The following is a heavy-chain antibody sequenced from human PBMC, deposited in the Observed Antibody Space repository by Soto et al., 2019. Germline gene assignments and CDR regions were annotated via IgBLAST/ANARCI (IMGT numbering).Heavy chain of an antibody. J-gene: IGHJ4*02. CDR1: GYTFTGYA. V-gene: IGHV1-3*01. D-gene: IGHD2-21*01. CDR2: INAGNGNT. Sequence: ASVKVSCKASGYTFTGYAMHWVRQAPGQRLEWMGWINAGNGNTKYSQKFQGRVTITRDTSASTAYMELSSLRSEDTAVYYCAIVYCGGECSPFDYWGQGTLVTVSS. CDR3: AIVYCGGECSPFDY.